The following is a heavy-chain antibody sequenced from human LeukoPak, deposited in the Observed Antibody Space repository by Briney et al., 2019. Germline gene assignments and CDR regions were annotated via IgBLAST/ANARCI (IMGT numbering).Heavy chain of an antibody. D-gene: IGHD6-19*01. CDR3: AKDRYSSGWYLNWFDP. V-gene: IGHV3-23*01. CDR1: GFTFSSYA. J-gene: IGHJ5*02. Sequence: GGSLRLSCAASGFTFSSYAMSWVRQAPGKGLEWVSAISGSGGSTYYADSVKGRFTISRDNSKNTLYLQMNSLRAEDTAVYYCAKDRYSSGWYLNWFDPWGQGTLVTVSS. CDR2: ISGSGGST.